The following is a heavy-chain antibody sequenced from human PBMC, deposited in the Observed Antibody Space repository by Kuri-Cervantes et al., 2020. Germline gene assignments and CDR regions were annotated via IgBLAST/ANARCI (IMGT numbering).Heavy chain of an antibody. CDR3: ALGYYDSSGYSFDY. CDR2: ISWNSGSI. Sequence: SLKISCAASGFTFDDYAMHWVRQAPGKGLEWVSGISWNSGSIGYADSVKGRFTISRDNAKHSLYLQMNSLRAEDTALYYCALGYYDSSGYSFDYWGQGTLVTVSS. V-gene: IGHV3-9*01. D-gene: IGHD3-22*01. CDR1: GFTFDDYA. J-gene: IGHJ4*02.